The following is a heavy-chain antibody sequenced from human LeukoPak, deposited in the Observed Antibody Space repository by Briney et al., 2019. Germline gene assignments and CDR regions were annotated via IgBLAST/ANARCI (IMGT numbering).Heavy chain of an antibody. V-gene: IGHV4-59*08. CDR1: GGSISNDF. D-gene: IGHD6-13*01. Sequence: SDTLSLTCTVSGGSISNDFWSWIRQPPGKGLECIGYISYSGITNYNPSLKSRVTISVDTSKNQFSLRLRSVTAADTAVYFCAGDIAAINIPGSRLDPWGQGTLVTVSS. CDR3: AGDIAAINIPGSRLDP. J-gene: IGHJ5*02. CDR2: ISYSGIT.